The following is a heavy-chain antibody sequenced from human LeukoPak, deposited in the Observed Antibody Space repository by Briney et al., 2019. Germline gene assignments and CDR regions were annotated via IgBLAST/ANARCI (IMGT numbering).Heavy chain of an antibody. CDR2: IKQDGSEK. D-gene: IGHD5-24*01. CDR3: ASLLSGMEMATIGHYYYYMDV. Sequence: GGSLRLSCAASGFTFSSYWMSWVRQAPGKGLEWVANIKQDGSEKYYVDSVKGRFTISRDNAKNSLYLQMNSLRAEDTAVYYCASLLSGMEMATIGHYYYYMDVWGKGTTVTVSS. V-gene: IGHV3-7*01. CDR1: GFTFSSYW. J-gene: IGHJ6*03.